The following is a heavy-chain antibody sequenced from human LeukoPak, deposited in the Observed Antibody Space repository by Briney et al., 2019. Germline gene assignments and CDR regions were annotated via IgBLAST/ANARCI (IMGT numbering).Heavy chain of an antibody. V-gene: IGHV4-59*08. D-gene: IGHD2-2*03. J-gene: IGHJ6*03. Sequence: PGGSMRLSCAASGFTFSNHAMSWVRQAPGKGLEWIGYIYYSGSTNYNPSLKSRVTISVDTSKNQFSLKLSSVTAADTAVYYCARHGYCSSTSCYGGGIYYYYYYMDVWGKGTAVTVSS. CDR2: IYYSGST. CDR3: ARHGYCSSTSCYGGGIYYYYYYMDV. CDR1: GFTFSNHA.